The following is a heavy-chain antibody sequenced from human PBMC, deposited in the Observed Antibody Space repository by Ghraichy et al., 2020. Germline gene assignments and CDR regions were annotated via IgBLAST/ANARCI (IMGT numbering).Heavy chain of an antibody. CDR2: INHSGST. V-gene: IGHV4-34*01. D-gene: IGHD3-22*01. CDR1: GGSFSGYY. Sequence: SETLSLTCAVYGGSFSGYYWSWIRQPPGKGLEWIGEINHSGSTNYNPSLKSRVTISVDTSKNQFSLKLRSVTAADTAVYYCARGDPSYYYDSSGYSPFDYWGQGTLVTVSS. J-gene: IGHJ4*02. CDR3: ARGDPSYYYDSSGYSPFDY.